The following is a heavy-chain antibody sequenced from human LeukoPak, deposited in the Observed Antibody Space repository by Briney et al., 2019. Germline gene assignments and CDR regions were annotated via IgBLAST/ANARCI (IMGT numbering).Heavy chain of an antibody. J-gene: IGHJ6*03. CDR1: GYTFTSYG. D-gene: IGHD1-7*01. CDR3: AXXXXXWNYGFGIXPLXYXXXXV. CDR2: ISAYNGNT. Sequence: ASVKVSCKASGYTFTSYGISWVRQAPGQGLEWMGWISAYNGNTNYAQKLQGRVTMTTDTSTSTAYMELRSLRSDDTAVYYCAXXXXXWNYGFGIXPLXYXXXXVWGKXTTVTVSS. V-gene: IGHV1-18*01.